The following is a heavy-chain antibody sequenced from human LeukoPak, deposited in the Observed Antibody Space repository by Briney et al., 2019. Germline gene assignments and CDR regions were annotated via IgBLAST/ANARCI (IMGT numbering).Heavy chain of an antibody. CDR3: ARSPRSKWFGEQIYYMDV. J-gene: IGHJ6*03. V-gene: IGHV3-11*04. Sequence: GGSLRLSCAASGFTFSDYYMNWVRQAPGKGLEWVSYISSSGSTIYYADSVKGRFTISRDNAKSSLYLQMNSLRAEDTAVYYCARSPRSKWFGEQIYYMDVWGKGTTVTISS. CDR1: GFTFSDYY. D-gene: IGHD3-10*01. CDR2: ISSSGSTI.